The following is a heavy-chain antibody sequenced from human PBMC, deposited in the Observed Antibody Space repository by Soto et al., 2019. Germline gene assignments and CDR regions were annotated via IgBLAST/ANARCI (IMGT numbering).Heavy chain of an antibody. CDR2: ISYDGSNK. CDR1: GFTFSSYG. V-gene: IGHV3-30*18. J-gene: IGHJ6*02. Sequence: QVQLVESGGGVVQPGRSLRLSCAASGFTFSSYGMHWVRQAPGKGLEWVAVISYDGSNKYYADSVKGRFTISRDNSKNTLYLQMNSLRAEDTAVYYCAKVCGRYYDSSGFVGYYYGMDVWGQGTTVTVSS. D-gene: IGHD3-22*01. CDR3: AKVCGRYYDSSGFVGYYYGMDV.